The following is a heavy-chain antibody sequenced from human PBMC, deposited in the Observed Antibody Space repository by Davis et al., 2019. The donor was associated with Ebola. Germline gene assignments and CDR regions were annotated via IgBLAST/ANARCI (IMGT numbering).Heavy chain of an antibody. Sequence: AASVKVSCKASGYTFTSYAMHWVRQAPGQRLEWMGWINAGNGNTKYSQKFQGRVTITRDTSASTAYMELSSLRSEDTAVYYCARAFVWFGEFYDYWGQGTLDTVSS. CDR1: GYTFTSYA. V-gene: IGHV1-3*01. CDR3: ARAFVWFGEFYDY. D-gene: IGHD3-10*01. J-gene: IGHJ4*02. CDR2: INAGNGNT.